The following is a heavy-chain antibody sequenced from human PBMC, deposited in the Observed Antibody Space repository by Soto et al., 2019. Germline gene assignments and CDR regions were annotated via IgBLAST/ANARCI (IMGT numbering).Heavy chain of an antibody. CDR3: GALAGGGGY. V-gene: IGHV3-53*01. J-gene: IGHJ4*02. Sequence: EVQLVESGGGLIQPGGSLRLSCAVSGFTVSNNYMSWVRQAPGKGLEGVSVIYSGGYTAYGDSVKGRFTISRDNSKNTSYLQKKSRGAPDTGFFYGGALAGGGGYWGQGTLVTVSS. D-gene: IGHD3-10*01. CDR2: IYSGGYT. CDR1: GFTVSNNY.